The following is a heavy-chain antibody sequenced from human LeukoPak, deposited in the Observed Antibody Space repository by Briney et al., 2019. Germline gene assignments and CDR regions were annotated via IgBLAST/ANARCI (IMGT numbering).Heavy chain of an antibody. J-gene: IGHJ4*02. CDR2: ISGGAGTP. Sequence: GGSLRLSCAASGFTFSSYAMSWVRQAPGKGLEWVSGISGGAGTPYYADSVKGRFTISRDNSKSTLYLQMTSLRAEDTAVYYCAKRRTTAITMVYFDYWGQGTLVTVSS. CDR3: AKRRTTAITMVYFDY. CDR1: GFTFSSYA. D-gene: IGHD4-17*01. V-gene: IGHV3-23*01.